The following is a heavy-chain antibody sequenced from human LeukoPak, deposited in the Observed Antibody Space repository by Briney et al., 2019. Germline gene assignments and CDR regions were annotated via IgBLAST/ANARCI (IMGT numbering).Heavy chain of an antibody. J-gene: IGHJ3*02. CDR2: ISGSGGST. D-gene: IGHD1-1*01. Sequence: GGSLRLSCAASGFTFSSYAMSWVRLAPGKGLEWVSAISGSGGSTYYADSVKGRFTISRDNSKNTLYLQMNSLRAEDTAVYYCANYELEPEDAFDIWGQGTMVTVSS. V-gene: IGHV3-23*01. CDR3: ANYELEPEDAFDI. CDR1: GFTFSSYA.